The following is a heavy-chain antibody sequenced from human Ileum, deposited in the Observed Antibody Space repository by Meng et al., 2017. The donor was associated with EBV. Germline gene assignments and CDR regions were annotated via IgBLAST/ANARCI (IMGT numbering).Heavy chain of an antibody. CDR2: IYYSGRT. J-gene: IGHJ5*02. Sequence: QVQLQESGPGLVKPSETLSLTCTVSGGPINSSSYYWVWIRPPQGKGLEWIGSIYYSGRTYYNPSLKSRVTISVDTSKNQFSLKLSSVTAADTAVYYCARPIAAAGWFDPWGQGTLVTVSS. CDR3: ARPIAAAGWFDP. V-gene: IGHV4-39*01. D-gene: IGHD6-13*01. CDR1: GGPINSSSYY.